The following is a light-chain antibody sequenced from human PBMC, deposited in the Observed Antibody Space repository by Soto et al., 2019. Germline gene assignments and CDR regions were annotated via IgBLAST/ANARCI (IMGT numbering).Light chain of an antibody. J-gene: IGKJ5*01. V-gene: IGKV3-15*01. CDR1: QSVSSN. CDR3: QQYNNGPPIT. Sequence: EIVMTQSPATLSVSPGERATLSCRASQSVSSNLAWYKQKPGQAPRLLIYGASTRATGIPARFSGSGSGTEFTLTISSLQSEEFAVYYCQQYNNGPPITVGQETRRESK. CDR2: GAS.